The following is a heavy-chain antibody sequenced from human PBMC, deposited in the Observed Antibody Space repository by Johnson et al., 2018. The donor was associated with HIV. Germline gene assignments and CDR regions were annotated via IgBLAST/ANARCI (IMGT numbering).Heavy chain of an antibody. CDR3: TTDLVVVIPIGAFDV. J-gene: IGHJ3*01. CDR2: IKSKTDGGTT. V-gene: IGHV3-15*01. Sequence: VQLVESGGGLVKPGGSLRLSCAASGFTFSNAWMSWVRQAPGKGLEWVGRIKSKTDGGTTDYAAPVKGRFTISREDSKNTVSLPMNGLKIEDTAVYYCTTDLVVVIPIGAFDVWGQGTMVTVS. D-gene: IGHD2-21*01. CDR1: GFTFSNAW.